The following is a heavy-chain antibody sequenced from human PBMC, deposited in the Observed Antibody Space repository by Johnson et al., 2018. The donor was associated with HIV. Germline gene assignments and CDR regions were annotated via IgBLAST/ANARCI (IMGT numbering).Heavy chain of an antibody. CDR2: ISYDGST. CDR3: AKDQGIVGATVFDI. J-gene: IGHJ3*02. D-gene: IGHD1-26*01. Sequence: QVQLVESGGGLVQPGGSLRLSCAASGFTFSSYALHWVRQAPGKGLQWVAVISYDGSTYYADSVKGRFTISRDNSKNTLYLQMNSLRAEDTALYYCAKDQGIVGATVFDIWGQGTMVTVSS. CDR1: GFTFSSYA. V-gene: IGHV3-30-3*01.